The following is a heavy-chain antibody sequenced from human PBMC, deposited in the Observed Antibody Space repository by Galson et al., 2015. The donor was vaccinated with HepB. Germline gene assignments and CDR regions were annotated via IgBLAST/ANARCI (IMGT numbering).Heavy chain of an antibody. CDR3: AKGGYYDFWSAYDS. J-gene: IGHJ4*02. V-gene: IGHV3-30*18. D-gene: IGHD3-3*01. CDR2: ISYDGTSK. Sequence: APGKGLEWVAVISYDGTSKYYADSVEGRFTISRDNSKNTLYLQMNSLRPEDTAIYYCAKGGYYDFWSAYDSWGQGALVTVSS.